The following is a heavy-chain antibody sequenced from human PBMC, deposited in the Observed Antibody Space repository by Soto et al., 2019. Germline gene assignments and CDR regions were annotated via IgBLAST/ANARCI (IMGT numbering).Heavy chain of an antibody. J-gene: IGHJ4*02. CDR2: ISGGGNDR. CDR3: ARSLFMVAPANEPFAY. D-gene: IGHD2-15*01. CDR1: GFPFSSYA. V-gene: IGHV3-23*01. Sequence: QPGGSLRLSCAASGFPFSSYAMSWVRQTPEKGLGWVAGISGGGNDRDYGDFVQGRCTFSRDNSRNILYLQMNILRAADNAMYFCARSLFMVAPANEPFAYWGQGTLVTVSS.